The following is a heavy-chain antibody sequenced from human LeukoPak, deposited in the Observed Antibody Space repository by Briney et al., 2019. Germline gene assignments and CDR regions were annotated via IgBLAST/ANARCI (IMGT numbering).Heavy chain of an antibody. CDR3: GRVGNGYNDNY. V-gene: IGHV3-66*01. Sequence: GGSLRLSCAASGFTVSSDYMGWVRQAPEKGLEWVSLISSGGSTYYADSLKGRFTISRDNSKNTLYLQMNSLRAEDTAVYYCGRVGNGYNDNYWGQGTLVTVSS. J-gene: IGHJ4*02. D-gene: IGHD5-24*01. CDR2: ISSGGST. CDR1: GFTVSSDY.